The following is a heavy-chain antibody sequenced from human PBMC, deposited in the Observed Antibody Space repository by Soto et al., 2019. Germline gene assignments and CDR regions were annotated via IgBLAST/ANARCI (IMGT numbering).Heavy chain of an antibody. D-gene: IGHD2-21*01. CDR3: ANLFIAYCSGNTCDDY. Sequence: VQLLESGGGLIQPGGSLRLSCEASGLTFSYGINWLRKAPGKGLEGGAYISYGCSNKFYGESVKGRLTITRDNSKNTQFLQMNSLRAEDTAVYYCANLFIAYCSGNTCDDYWGQGTLVAVSS. V-gene: IGHV3-30*18. CDR1: GLTFSYG. CDR2: ISYGCSNK. J-gene: IGHJ4*02.